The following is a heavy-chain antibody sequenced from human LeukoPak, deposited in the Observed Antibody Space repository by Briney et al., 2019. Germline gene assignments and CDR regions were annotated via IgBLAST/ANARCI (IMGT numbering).Heavy chain of an antibody. D-gene: IGHD6-13*01. CDR3: AKAGSSWYDIFDY. V-gene: IGHV3-30-3*01. CDR2: ISYDGSNK. Sequence: RAGGSLRLSCAASGFTFSSYAMHWVRQAPGKGLEWVAVISYDGSNKYYADSVKGRFTISRDNSKNTLYLQMNSLRAEDTAVYYCAKAGSSWYDIFDYWGQGTLVTVSS. CDR1: GFTFSSYA. J-gene: IGHJ4*02.